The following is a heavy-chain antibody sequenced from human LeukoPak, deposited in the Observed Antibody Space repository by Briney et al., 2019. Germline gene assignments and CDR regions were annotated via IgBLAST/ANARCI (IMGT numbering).Heavy chain of an antibody. D-gene: IGHD2-2*01. J-gene: IGHJ4*02. CDR1: GGSFSGYY. CDR3: ARDQGAIY. Sequence: SETLSLTCAVYGGSFSGYYWSWIRQPLGKGLEWIGEINHSGSTNYNPSLKSRVTISVDTSKNQFSLKLSSVTAADTAVYYCARDQGAIYWGQGTLVTVSS. V-gene: IGHV4-34*01. CDR2: INHSGST.